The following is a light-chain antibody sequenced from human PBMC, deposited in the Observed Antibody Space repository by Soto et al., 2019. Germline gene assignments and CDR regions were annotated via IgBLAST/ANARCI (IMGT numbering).Light chain of an antibody. CDR3: QQYDAFPLT. V-gene: IGKV1-33*01. CDR1: QDINIY. J-gene: IGKJ4*01. Sequence: DLQLTQSPSSLSASVGDSVTITCQASQDINIYLNWYQQTPGKAPKLLIYDASDLETGVPSRFSGTGSETDFTFTITSLQPEDAATYYCQQYDAFPLTFGGGTKVEI. CDR2: DAS.